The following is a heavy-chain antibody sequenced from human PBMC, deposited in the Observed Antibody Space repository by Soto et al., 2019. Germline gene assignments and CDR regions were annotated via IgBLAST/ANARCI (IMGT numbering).Heavy chain of an antibody. V-gene: IGHV1-58*01. CDR1: GFTFPSSA. Sequence: QMQLVQSGPEVKKPGTSVKVSCKASGFTFPSSAVHWVRQARGQGLEWIGWIVVGSGNTNYAQKFQERVTITRDMSTSTAYMELSSLRSEDTAVYYCAAESTLMQFWFYGLDIWGQGTMLTVSS. CDR2: IVVGSGNT. D-gene: IGHD3-10*01. J-gene: IGHJ3*02. CDR3: AAESTLMQFWFYGLDI.